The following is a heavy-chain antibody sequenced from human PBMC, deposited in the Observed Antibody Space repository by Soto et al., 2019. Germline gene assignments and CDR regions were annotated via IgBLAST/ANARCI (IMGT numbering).Heavy chain of an antibody. CDR3: ATMRQQLGNNWFDP. D-gene: IGHD6-13*01. Sequence: GASVKVSCKVSGYTFTDYYMHWVQQAPGKGLEWMGLVDPEDGETIYAEKFQGRVTITADTSTDTAYMELSSLRSEDTAVYYCATMRQQLGNNWFDPWGQGTLVTVSS. CDR1: GYTFTDYY. V-gene: IGHV1-69-2*01. J-gene: IGHJ5*02. CDR2: VDPEDGET.